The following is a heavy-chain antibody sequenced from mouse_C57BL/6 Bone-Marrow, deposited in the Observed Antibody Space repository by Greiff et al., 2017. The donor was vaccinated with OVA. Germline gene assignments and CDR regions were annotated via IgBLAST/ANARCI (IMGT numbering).Heavy chain of an antibody. Sequence: VQLQQPGAELMKPGASVKLSCKATGYTFTGYWIEWVKQRPGHGLEWIGEILPGSGSTNYNEKFKGKATFTVDKSSNTAYMQLSSLTTEDSAISYCARSNTTVVAPYYCDYWGQGTTLTVSS. J-gene: IGHJ2*01. CDR2: ILPGSGST. D-gene: IGHD1-1*01. CDR3: ARSNTTVVAPYYCDY. V-gene: IGHV1-9*01. CDR1: GYTFTGYW.